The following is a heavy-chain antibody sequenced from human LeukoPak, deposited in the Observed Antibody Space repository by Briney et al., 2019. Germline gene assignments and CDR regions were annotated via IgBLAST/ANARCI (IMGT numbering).Heavy chain of an antibody. CDR2: IIPIFGTA. CDR3: ARSADYSNYGIFDY. CDR1: GYTFTGYY. D-gene: IGHD4-11*01. Sequence: GASVKVSCKASGYTFTGYYMHWVRQAPGQGLEWMGGIIPIFGTANYAQKFQGRVTITADESPSTAYMELSSLRSEDTAVYYCARSADYSNYGIFDYWGQGTLVTVSS. V-gene: IGHV1-69*13. J-gene: IGHJ4*02.